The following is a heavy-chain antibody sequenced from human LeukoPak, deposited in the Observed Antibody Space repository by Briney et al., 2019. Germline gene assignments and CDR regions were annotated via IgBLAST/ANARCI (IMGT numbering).Heavy chain of an antibody. D-gene: IGHD3-22*01. Sequence: ASVKVSCKASGYTFTGYYMHWVRQAPGQGLEWMGWINPNSGGTNYAQKFQGRVTMTRDTSISTAYMELSSLRSEDTAVYYCAKVWGKVVIETWGQGTLVTVSS. CDR3: AKVWGKVVIET. CDR2: INPNSGGT. J-gene: IGHJ5*02. V-gene: IGHV1-2*02. CDR1: GYTFTGYY.